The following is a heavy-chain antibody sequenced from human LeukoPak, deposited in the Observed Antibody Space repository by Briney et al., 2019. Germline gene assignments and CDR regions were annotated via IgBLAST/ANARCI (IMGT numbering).Heavy chain of an antibody. Sequence: ASVKVSCKASGYTFTSYYMHRVRQAPGQGLEWMGIINPSGGSTSYAQKFQGRVTMTRDMSTSTVYMELSSLRSEDTAVYYCARDSQAKPQFGELSYNWFDPWGQGTLVTVSS. J-gene: IGHJ5*02. CDR3: ARDSQAKPQFGELSYNWFDP. CDR1: GYTFTSYY. V-gene: IGHV1-46*01. D-gene: IGHD3-10*01. CDR2: INPSGGST.